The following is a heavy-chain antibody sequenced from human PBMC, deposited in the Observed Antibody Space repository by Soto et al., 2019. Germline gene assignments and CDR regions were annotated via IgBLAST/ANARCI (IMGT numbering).Heavy chain of an antibody. D-gene: IGHD4-4*01. CDR3: ASSQFYSGSGNYSNLIVDS. V-gene: IGHV4-30-2*01. J-gene: IGHJ5*01. CDR1: GASIGCFVAG. CDR2: MYHSGTF. Sequence: SLIKSPTWAVAGASIGCFVAGLSIVTQPLGGGLEWIGYMYHSGTFLKGPSLKTRLTMSLDMSKNQFSLTLNSMTAADTAVYYCASSQFYSGSGNYSNLIVDSWVQGTQLTVS.